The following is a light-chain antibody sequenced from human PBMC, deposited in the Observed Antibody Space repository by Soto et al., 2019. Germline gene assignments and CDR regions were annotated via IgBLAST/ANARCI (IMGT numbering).Light chain of an antibody. Sequence: EIVLTQSPATLSLSPGERATLSCRASQSVNIYLAWYQQKPGQAPRLLIYGASNRATGTPDRFSGSGSGTVFTLTISRLEPEDVAVYYCQQYGSSGTFGQGTKVDI. CDR1: QSVNIY. J-gene: IGKJ1*01. CDR2: GAS. CDR3: QQYGSSGT. V-gene: IGKV3-20*01.